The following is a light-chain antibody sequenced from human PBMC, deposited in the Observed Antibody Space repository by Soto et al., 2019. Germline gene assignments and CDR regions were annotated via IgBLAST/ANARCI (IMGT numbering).Light chain of an antibody. CDR2: DVS. Sequence: QSALTQPASVSGSPGQSITISCTGTSSDVGGYNYVSWYQRHPGKAPKLMIYDVSNRPSGASNRFSGSKSGNTASLTISGLQAEDEADYHCSSYTSTSIVFGTGTKLTVL. CDR1: SSDVGGYNY. V-gene: IGLV2-14*01. CDR3: SSYTSTSIV. J-gene: IGLJ1*01.